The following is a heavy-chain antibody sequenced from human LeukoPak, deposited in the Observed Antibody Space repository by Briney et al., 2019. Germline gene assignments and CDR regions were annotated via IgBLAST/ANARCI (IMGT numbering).Heavy chain of an antibody. V-gene: IGHV3-23*01. CDR1: GFTFSSYA. Sequence: GGSLRLSCAASGFTFSSYAMNWVRQAPGKGLEWVSGIDGSGGRPPSADSVKGRFTISRDISKNTLYLQMDSLRAEDTAAYYCARGKDHDFWNPFDHWGQGTLVTVSS. D-gene: IGHD3-3*01. J-gene: IGHJ4*02. CDR2: IDGSGGRP. CDR3: ARGKDHDFWNPFDH.